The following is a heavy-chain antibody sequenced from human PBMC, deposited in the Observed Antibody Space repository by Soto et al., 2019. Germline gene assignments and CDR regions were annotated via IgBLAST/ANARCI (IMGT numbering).Heavy chain of an antibody. CDR1: GYSFTSYW. CDR2: IYPGDSDT. D-gene: IGHD1-7*01. J-gene: IGHJ6*03. CDR3: ARQAGGTMADYYYYYMDV. Sequence: HGESLKISCKGSGYSFTSYWIGWVRQMPGKGLEWMGIIYPGDSDTRYSPSFQGQVTISADKSISTAYLQWSSLKASDTAMYYCARQAGGTMADYYYYYMDVCGKGTTVTVSS. V-gene: IGHV5-51*01.